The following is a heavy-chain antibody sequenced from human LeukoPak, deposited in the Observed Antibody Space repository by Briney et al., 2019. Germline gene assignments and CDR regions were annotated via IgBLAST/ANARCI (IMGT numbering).Heavy chain of an antibody. V-gene: IGHV1-2*02. CDR3: ARSGLTHKGSWALDD. CDR1: GYTFTGYY. J-gene: IGHJ4*02. CDR2: INSNSGGT. D-gene: IGHD6-13*01. Sequence: ASVKVSCKASGYTFTGYYMHWVRQAPGQGLEWMGWINSNSGGTKYAQKFQGRVTMTRDTSISTAYMELSSLTSDDTAVYYCARSGLTHKGSWALDDWGQGTLVTVSP.